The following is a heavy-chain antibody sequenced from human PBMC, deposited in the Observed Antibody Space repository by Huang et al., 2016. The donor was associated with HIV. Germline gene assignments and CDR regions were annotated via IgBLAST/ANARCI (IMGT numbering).Heavy chain of an antibody. CDR2: IMLYDSDT. D-gene: IGHD6-6*01. CDR1: GYSFSSYW. Sequence: VQLVQSGAEVKKPGESLKISCKGSGYSFSSYWIAWVRQMPGKGLEWMGIIMLYDSDTTYMPSFEGQVTVSADKSIGTAYLQWSSLKASDTAMYYCARRFSSSSGYFDYWGQGSLVTVSS. J-gene: IGHJ4*02. CDR3: ARRFSSSSGYFDY. V-gene: IGHV5-51*01.